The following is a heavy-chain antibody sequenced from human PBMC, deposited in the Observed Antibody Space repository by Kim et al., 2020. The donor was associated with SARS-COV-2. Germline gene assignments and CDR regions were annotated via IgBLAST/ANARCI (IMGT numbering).Heavy chain of an antibody. CDR2: FDPSDSYT. CDR1: GYSFTSYW. J-gene: IGHJ5*02. D-gene: IGHD2-2*01. V-gene: IGHV5-10-1*01. Sequence: GESLRISCKVSGYSFTSYWISCVRQMPGKGLVWMGRFDPSDSYTNYSPSFQVHVTISVYTSICTPYLKWSSLKASDTALNYCASQKVVPVALFWLDPVGQ. CDR3: ASQKVVPVALFWLDP.